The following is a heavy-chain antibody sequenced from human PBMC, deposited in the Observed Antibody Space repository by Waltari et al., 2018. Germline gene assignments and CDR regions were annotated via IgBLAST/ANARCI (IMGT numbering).Heavy chain of an antibody. CDR1: GYTFSSYG. J-gene: IGHJ3*01. CDR3: VRGGPWQLVRGNAFDF. Sequence: QAQLVQSGAEVKKPGASVRVPCETSGYTFSSYGITWVRQAPGQGLEWLGWISTYNGNRNYSQKVQGRVSMTTDSYTTTAYLDLRSLRSDDTAVYYCVRGGPWQLVRGNAFDFWGQGTMVTVSS. V-gene: IGHV1-18*01. D-gene: IGHD6-6*01. CDR2: ISTYNGNR.